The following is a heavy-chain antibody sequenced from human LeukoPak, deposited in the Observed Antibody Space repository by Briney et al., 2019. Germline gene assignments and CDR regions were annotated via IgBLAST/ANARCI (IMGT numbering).Heavy chain of an antibody. V-gene: IGHV4-59*01. Sequence: SETLSLTCTVSGGSISGFYWSWTRQPPGKGLEWIGYINYSGSTNQNPSLKSRVTISVDTSKNQFSLKLSSVTAADTAVYYCARRIVSVPAIQEGNWLDPWGQGILVTVSS. CDR2: INYSGST. J-gene: IGHJ5*02. CDR1: GGSISGFY. CDR3: ARRIVSVPAIQEGNWLDP. D-gene: IGHD2-21*02.